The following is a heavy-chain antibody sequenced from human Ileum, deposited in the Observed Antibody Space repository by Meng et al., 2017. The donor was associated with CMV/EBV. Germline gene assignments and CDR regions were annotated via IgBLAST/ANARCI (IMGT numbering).Heavy chain of an antibody. D-gene: IGHD1-14*01. V-gene: IGHV3-74*03. CDR3: VRDLVGNRDS. CDR1: GFTFSYYW. CDR2: IDTDGTVT. J-gene: IGHJ5*01. Sequence: EVQLVESRGGLVRPGGSLRLSCADSGFTFSYYWMHWVRQAPGEGPVWVSRIDTDGTVTSYAESVRGRFTISRDNSKNTLYLQMNDLRAGDSGVYYCVRDLVGNRDSWGHGTLVTVSS.